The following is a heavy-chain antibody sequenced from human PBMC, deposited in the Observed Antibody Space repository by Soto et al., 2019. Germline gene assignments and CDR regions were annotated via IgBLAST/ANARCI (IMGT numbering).Heavy chain of an antibody. CDR1: GGSISRDY. CDR2: TYYIGNT. J-gene: IGHJ5*02. CDR3: AKWTSYPTWFGP. Sequence: SETLSLTCTVSGGSISRDYWSWIRQSPGKRLEWIGYTYYIGNTNYNPSLESLATISLDRSKNQFSLKLTSVTAADTAVYYCAKWTSYPTWFGPWGEGILVTVTS. D-gene: IGHD1-26*01. V-gene: IGHV4-59*01.